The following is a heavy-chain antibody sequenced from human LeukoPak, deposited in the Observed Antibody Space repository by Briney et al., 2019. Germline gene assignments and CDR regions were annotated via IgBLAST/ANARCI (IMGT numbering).Heavy chain of an antibody. CDR3: ARAQEEYSSSSGFDY. J-gene: IGHJ4*02. CDR2: IYYSGST. CDR1: GGSISSYY. D-gene: IGHD6-6*01. V-gene: IGHV4-59*01. Sequence: SETLSLTCTVSGGSISSYYWSWIRQPPGKGLEWIGYIYYSGSTNYNPSLKSRVTISVDTSKNQFSLKLSSVTAADTAVYYCARAQEEYSSSSGFDYWGQGTLVTVSS.